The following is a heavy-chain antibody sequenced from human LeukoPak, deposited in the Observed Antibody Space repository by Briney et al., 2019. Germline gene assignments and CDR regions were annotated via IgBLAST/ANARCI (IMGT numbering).Heavy chain of an antibody. Sequence: GRSLRLSCAASGFTFSSYGMHWVRQAPGKGLEWVAVIWYDGSNKYYADSVKGRFTISRDNSKNTLYLQMNSLRAEDTAVYYCAKAGIAAAGVFDYWGQGTLVTGSS. V-gene: IGHV3-33*06. D-gene: IGHD6-13*01. CDR1: GFTFSSYG. CDR3: AKAGIAAAGVFDY. J-gene: IGHJ4*02. CDR2: IWYDGSNK.